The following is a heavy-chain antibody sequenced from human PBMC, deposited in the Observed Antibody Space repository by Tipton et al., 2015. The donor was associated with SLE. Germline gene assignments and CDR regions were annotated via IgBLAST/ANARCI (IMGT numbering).Heavy chain of an antibody. V-gene: IGHV4-34*01. CDR2: INHSGST. J-gene: IGHJ3*02. D-gene: IGHD1-26*01. Sequence: LRLSCAVYGGSFSGYYWSWFRQPPGKGLEWIGEINHSGSTNYNPSLKSRVTITVDTSRNQFSLKLSSVTAADTAVYYCARRSIVGARGAFDIWGQGTMVTVSS. CDR1: GGSFSGYY. CDR3: ARRSIVGARGAFDI.